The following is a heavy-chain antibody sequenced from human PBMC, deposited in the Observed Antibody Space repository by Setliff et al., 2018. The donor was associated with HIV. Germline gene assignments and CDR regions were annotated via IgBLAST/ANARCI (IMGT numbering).Heavy chain of an antibody. CDR2: IYYTGST. CDR3: ARDRYAGEIDY. D-gene: IGHD3-10*01. Sequence: SETLSLTCIVSGASISTYSWSWIRQSPGKGLEWIGYIYYTGSTYFNPSLKSRVTLSIDTSKNQFSLKLSSVTAADTAVYYCARDRYAGEIDYWGQGTLVTVSS. CDR1: GASISTYS. J-gene: IGHJ4*02. V-gene: IGHV4-59*06.